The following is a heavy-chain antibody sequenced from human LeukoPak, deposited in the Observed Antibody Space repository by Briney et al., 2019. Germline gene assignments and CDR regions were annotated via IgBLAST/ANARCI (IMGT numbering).Heavy chain of an antibody. CDR1: GGSISSYY. D-gene: IGHD6-13*01. V-gene: IGHV4-59*08. Sequence: PSETLSLTCTVSGGSISSYYWSWIRQPPGKGLEWIGYIYYSGGTNYNPSLKSRVTISVDTSKNQFSLKLSSVTAADTAVYYCARLRFVGSNWYAPSGVVNWFDPWGQGTLVTVSS. CDR2: IYYSGGT. J-gene: IGHJ5*02. CDR3: ARLRFVGSNWYAPSGVVNWFDP.